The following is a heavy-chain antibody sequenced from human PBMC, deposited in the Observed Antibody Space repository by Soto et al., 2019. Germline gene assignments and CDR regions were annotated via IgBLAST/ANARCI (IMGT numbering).Heavy chain of an antibody. Sequence: PADTLSLTCTVPGGSISSGGYSWSWIRQPPGKGLEWIGYIYHSGSTYYNPSLKSRVTISVDRSKNQFSLKLSSVTAADTAVYYCARDGGSGSYFFWFDPWGQGTLVTVSS. CDR1: GGSISSGGYS. CDR3: ARDGGSGSYFFWFDP. J-gene: IGHJ5*02. V-gene: IGHV4-30-2*01. D-gene: IGHD3-10*01. CDR2: IYHSGST.